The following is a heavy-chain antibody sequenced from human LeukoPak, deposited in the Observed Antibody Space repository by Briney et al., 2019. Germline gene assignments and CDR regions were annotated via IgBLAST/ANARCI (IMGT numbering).Heavy chain of an antibody. CDR2: INPNSGGT. D-gene: IGHD4-11*01. CDR3: ARDWYNNSDAFDL. V-gene: IGHV1-2*02. J-gene: IGHJ3*01. Sequence: ASVKVSCKASGYIFTGYYMHWVRQAPGQGLEWMGWINPNSGGTNYAQKFQGRVTMTRDTSISTAYMELSRLRSDDTAVYYCARDWYNNSDAFDLWGQGTMVTVSS. CDR1: GYIFTGYY.